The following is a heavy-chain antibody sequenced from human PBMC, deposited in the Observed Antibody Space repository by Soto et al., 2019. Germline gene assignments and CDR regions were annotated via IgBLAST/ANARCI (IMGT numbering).Heavy chain of an antibody. CDR1: GFTFSSYA. CDR3: ARGPYSNYPYYYYGMDV. V-gene: IGHV3-30-3*01. Sequence: QVQLVESGGGVVQPGRSLRLSCAASGFTFSSYAMHWVRQAPGKGLEWVAVISYDGSNKYYADSVKGRFTISRDNSKNTLYLQMNSLRAEDTAVYYRARGPYSNYPYYYYGMDVWGQGTTVTVSS. CDR2: ISYDGSNK. J-gene: IGHJ6*02. D-gene: IGHD4-4*01.